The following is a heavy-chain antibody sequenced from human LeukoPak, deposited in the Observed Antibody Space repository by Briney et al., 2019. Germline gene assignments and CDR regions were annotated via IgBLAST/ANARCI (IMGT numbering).Heavy chain of an antibody. D-gene: IGHD2-2*01. CDR1: GFAFSDSW. Sequence: GGSLRLSCAASGFAFSDSWMTWIRQAPGKGLEWVAFIKGDGSAKKYVDSVKGRFTISRDNAKNSLFLQMNSLRAEDTAVYYCVSFYETYWGRGTLVTVSS. V-gene: IGHV3-7*01. CDR3: VSFYETY. J-gene: IGHJ4*02. CDR2: IKGDGSAK.